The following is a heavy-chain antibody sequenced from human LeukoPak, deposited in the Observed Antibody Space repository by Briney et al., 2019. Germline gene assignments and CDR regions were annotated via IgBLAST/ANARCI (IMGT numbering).Heavy chain of an antibody. V-gene: IGHV4-61*02. CDR2: IYTSGST. D-gene: IGHD6-13*01. CDR3: ARDIVTAAGSWFDP. J-gene: IGHJ5*02. CDR1: GGSISSGSYY. Sequence: SETLSLTCTVSGGSISSGSYYWSWIRRPAGKGLEWIGRIYTSGSTNYNPSLKSRVTISVDTSKNQFSLKLSSVTAADTAVYYCARDIVTAAGSWFDPWGQGTLVTVSS.